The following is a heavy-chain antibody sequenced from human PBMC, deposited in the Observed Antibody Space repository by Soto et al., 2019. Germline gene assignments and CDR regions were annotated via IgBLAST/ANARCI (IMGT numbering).Heavy chain of an antibody. CDR2: ISGYNGNT. Sequence: ASVKVSFKASGYTFTNYGVSWVRQAPGQGLEWMGWISGYNGNTNYAQNLQGRVSMTTDTSTSTAYMELRSLRSDDTAVYYCARDVTRNYYDSSGYYYFDYWGQGTLVTVSS. J-gene: IGHJ4*02. V-gene: IGHV1-18*04. CDR1: GYTFTNYG. D-gene: IGHD3-22*01. CDR3: ARDVTRNYYDSSGYYYFDY.